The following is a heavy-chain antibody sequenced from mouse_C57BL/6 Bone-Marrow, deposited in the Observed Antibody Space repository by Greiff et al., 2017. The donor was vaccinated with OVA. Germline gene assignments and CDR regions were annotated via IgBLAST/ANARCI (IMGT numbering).Heavy chain of an antibody. J-gene: IGHJ1*03. V-gene: IGHV5-12*01. Sequence: EVQGVESGGGLVQPGGSLKLSCAASGFTFSDYYMYWVRQTPEKRLEWVAYISNGGGSTYYPDTVKGRFTISRDNAKNTLYLQMSRLKSEDTAMYYCARHGHWYFDVWGTGTTVTVSS. CDR1: GFTFSDYY. CDR3: ARHGHWYFDV. CDR2: ISNGGGST.